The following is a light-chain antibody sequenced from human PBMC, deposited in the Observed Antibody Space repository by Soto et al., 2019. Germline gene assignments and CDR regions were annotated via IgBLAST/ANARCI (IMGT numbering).Light chain of an antibody. CDR3: SSYTSSSTLLYV. V-gene: IGLV2-14*01. Sequence: QSALTQPASVSGSPGQSITISCTGTSSDVGGYNYVSWYQQHPGKAPKLMIYDVSNRPSGVSNRFSGSKSGNTASLTISGLQADXEADYYCSSYTSSSTLLYVFGTGTKLTVL. CDR1: SSDVGGYNY. J-gene: IGLJ1*01. CDR2: DVS.